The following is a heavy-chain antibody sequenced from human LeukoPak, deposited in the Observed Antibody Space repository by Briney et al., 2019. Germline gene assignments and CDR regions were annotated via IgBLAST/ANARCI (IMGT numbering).Heavy chain of an antibody. D-gene: IGHD1-26*01. J-gene: IGHJ6*03. CDR2: IYYSGST. V-gene: IGHV4-39*07. Sequence: PSETLSLTCTVSGGSISSSSYYWGWIRQPPGKGLEWIGSIYYSGSTYYNPSHKSRVTISVDTSRNQFSLKLSSVTAADTAVYYCARGDYYYMDVWGKGTTVTVPS. CDR1: GGSISSSSYY. CDR3: ARGDYYYMDV.